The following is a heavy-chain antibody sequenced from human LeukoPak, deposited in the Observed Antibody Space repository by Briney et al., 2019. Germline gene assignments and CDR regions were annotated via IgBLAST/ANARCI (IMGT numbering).Heavy chain of an antibody. V-gene: IGHV4-59*01. D-gene: IGHD3-10*01. J-gene: IGHJ4*02. Sequence: SETLSLTCTVSGGSITRYYWICLRQPPGRGLEWIGYIYYSGSTNYNPSLKSRVTISLDTSKNQFSLKLSSVTPADTAVYYGARDLPTGSDLLWGQGALVTVSS. CDR2: IYYSGST. CDR1: GGSITRYY. CDR3: ARDLPTGSDLL.